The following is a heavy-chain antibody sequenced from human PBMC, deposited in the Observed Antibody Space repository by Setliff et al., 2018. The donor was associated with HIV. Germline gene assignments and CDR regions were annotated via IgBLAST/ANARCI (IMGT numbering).Heavy chain of an antibody. CDR1: GGTFSSYA. CDR3: ARGRRSRIWYFDAFEM. D-gene: IGHD6-13*01. J-gene: IGHJ3*02. CDR2: IIPLHGIA. Sequence: SVKVSCKASGGTFSSYAITWVRQAPGQGLEWMGGIIPLHGIANYIQKFQGRVTITADKSTTTAYMELNSLTSEDTAVYYCARGRRSRIWYFDAFEMWGQGTMVTVSS. V-gene: IGHV1-69*10.